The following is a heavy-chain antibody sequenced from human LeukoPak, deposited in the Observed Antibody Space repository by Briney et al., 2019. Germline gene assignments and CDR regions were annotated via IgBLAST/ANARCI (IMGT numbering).Heavy chain of an antibody. J-gene: IGHJ4*02. CDR2: ISSSGNNI. Sequence: GGSLRLSCAASGFTFSSYEMNWVREAPGEGLEWVSYISSSGNNIHYADSVKGRFTTSRDNAKNSLCLQMNSLRAEDTAVYYCAITLITVTALDYWGQGTLVTVSS. D-gene: IGHD2-21*02. V-gene: IGHV3-48*03. CDR1: GFTFSSYE. CDR3: AITLITVTALDY.